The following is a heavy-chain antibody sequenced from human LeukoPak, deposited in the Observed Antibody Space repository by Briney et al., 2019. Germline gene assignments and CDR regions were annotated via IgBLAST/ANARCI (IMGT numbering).Heavy chain of an antibody. CDR1: GYTFTSYD. Sequence: ASVKVSCKASGYTFTSYDINWVRQATGQGLEWMGWMNPNSGNTGYAQKLQGRVTMTRNTSLSTAYMELSSLRSEDTAVYYCARDYRDYYYDNRLFDPWGQGTLVTVSS. CDR2: MNPNSGNT. CDR3: ARDYRDYYYDNRLFDP. V-gene: IGHV1-8*01. J-gene: IGHJ5*02. D-gene: IGHD3-22*01.